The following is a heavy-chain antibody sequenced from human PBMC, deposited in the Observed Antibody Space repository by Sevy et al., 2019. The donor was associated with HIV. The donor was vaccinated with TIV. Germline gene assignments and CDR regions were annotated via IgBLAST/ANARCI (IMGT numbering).Heavy chain of an antibody. CDR2: ITGTGSST. CDR3: AKGGIWCPPTWFDP. Sequence: GGSLRLSCAASGFTFSSYAMSWVRQAPGKGLEWVSAITGTGSSTNYADSVKGRFTISRDNAKNTLYLQMNGLRAEDTAVYYCAKGGIWCPPTWFDPWGQGTLVTVSS. CDR1: GFTFSSYA. D-gene: IGHD2-8*01. V-gene: IGHV3-23*01. J-gene: IGHJ5*02.